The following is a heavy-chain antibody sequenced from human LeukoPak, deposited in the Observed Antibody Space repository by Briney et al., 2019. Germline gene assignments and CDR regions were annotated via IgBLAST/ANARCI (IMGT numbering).Heavy chain of an antibody. CDR3: ARVSFDYVWGSYRLYYFDY. CDR2: IYYSGST. CDR1: GGSISSSSYY. D-gene: IGHD3-16*02. Sequence: SETLSLTCTVSGGSISSSSYYWGWIRQPPGKGLEWIGSIYYSGSTYYNPSLKSRVTISVDTSKNQFSLKLGSVTAADTAVYYCARVSFDYVWGSYRLYYFDYWGQGTLVTVSS. V-gene: IGHV4-39*07. J-gene: IGHJ4*02.